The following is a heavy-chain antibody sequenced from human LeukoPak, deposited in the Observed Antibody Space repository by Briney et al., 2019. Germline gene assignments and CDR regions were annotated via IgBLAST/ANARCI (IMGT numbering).Heavy chain of an antibody. CDR2: ISFDGSNK. Sequence: AGGSLRLSCAASGFTFSSYGMHWVRQAPGKGLEWVAVISFDGSNKYYADSVKGRFTISRDNSKNSLYLQMNSLRAEDTAVYYCARSIAAAGSSTRYYYGMDVWGQGTTVTVSS. CDR1: GFTFSSYG. D-gene: IGHD6-13*01. CDR3: ARSIAAAGSSTRYYYGMDV. J-gene: IGHJ6*02. V-gene: IGHV3-30*03.